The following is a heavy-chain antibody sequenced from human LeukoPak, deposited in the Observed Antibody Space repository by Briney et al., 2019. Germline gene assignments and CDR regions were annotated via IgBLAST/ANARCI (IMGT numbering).Heavy chain of an antibody. Sequence: KPSETLSLTCAVYGGSLSGYYWSWIRQPPGKGLEWIGEINHSGSTNYNPSLKSRVTISVDTSKNQFSLKLSSVTAADTAVYYCARGIAVAGTDGDWFDPWGQGTLVTVSS. D-gene: IGHD6-19*01. CDR2: INHSGST. V-gene: IGHV4-34*01. CDR1: GGSLSGYY. J-gene: IGHJ5*02. CDR3: ARGIAVAGTDGDWFDP.